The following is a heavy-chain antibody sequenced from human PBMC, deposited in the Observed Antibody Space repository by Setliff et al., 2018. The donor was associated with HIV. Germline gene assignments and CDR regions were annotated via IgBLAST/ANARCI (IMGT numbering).Heavy chain of an antibody. J-gene: IGHJ5*02. CDR2: IHHAGST. D-gene: IGHD2-21*02. Sequence: SETLSLTCAVSGYSISSNFLWGWVRQPPGQGLEWIGSIHHAGSTYYNPSLKSRVRISPDTSKNQFSLKLGSVTAADTAVYYCARHDCGGNCDINWFDPWGQGTLVTVSS. CDR3: ARHDCGGNCDINWFDP. V-gene: IGHV4-38-2*01. CDR1: GYSISSNFL.